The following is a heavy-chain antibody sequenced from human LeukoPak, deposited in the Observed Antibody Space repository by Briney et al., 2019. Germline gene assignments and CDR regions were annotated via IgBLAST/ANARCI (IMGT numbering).Heavy chain of an antibody. CDR3: ARVGTVVVPAAIRGYYMDV. J-gene: IGHJ6*03. Sequence: ASVKVSCKASGYTFTSYVMHWVRQAPGQGLEWMGWINPNSGGTNYAQKFQGRVTMTRDTSISTAYMELGRLRSDDTAVYYCARVGTVVVPAAIRGYYMDVWGKGTTVTVSS. D-gene: IGHD2-2*01. V-gene: IGHV1-2*02. CDR2: INPNSGGT. CDR1: GYTFTSYV.